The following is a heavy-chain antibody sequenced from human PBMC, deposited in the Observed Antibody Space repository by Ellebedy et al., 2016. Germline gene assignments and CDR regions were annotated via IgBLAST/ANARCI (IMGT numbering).Heavy chain of an antibody. J-gene: IGHJ4*02. V-gene: IGHV3-9*01. CDR1: GFTFDYYA. CDR3: AKGTMDYLHH. CDR2: ISWNSAAI. D-gene: IGHD3-10*01. Sequence: GGSLRLSXAPSGFTFDYYALHWVRQVPGKGLEWVSGISWNSAAIGYGEAVKGRFTISRDSAKNYLYLQMNSLRVEDTALYFCAKGTMDYLHHWGQGTLVTVSS.